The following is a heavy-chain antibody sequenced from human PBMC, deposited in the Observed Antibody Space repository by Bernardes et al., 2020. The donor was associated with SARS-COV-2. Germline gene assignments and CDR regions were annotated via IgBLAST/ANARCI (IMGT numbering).Heavy chain of an antibody. Sequence: LSITCTVYGGSFSGIYWSWIRQPPGKGLEWIGEINHSGRTNHNPSLKSRVTMSVDRSKNQFSLNLSSMTAADTAVYYCARGYGEQLHWFDPWGQGTLVTVSS. D-gene: IGHD6-6*01. CDR1: GGSFSGIY. CDR2: INHSGRT. J-gene: IGHJ5*02. CDR3: ARGYGEQLHWFDP. V-gene: IGHV4-34*01.